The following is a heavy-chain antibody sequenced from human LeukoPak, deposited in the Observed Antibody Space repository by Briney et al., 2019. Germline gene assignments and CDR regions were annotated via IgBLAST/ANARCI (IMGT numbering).Heavy chain of an antibody. Sequence: SETLSLTCTVSGGSISSSSYYWGWIRQPPGEGLEWIGSIYYSGSTYYNPSLKSRVTISVDTSKNQFSLKLSSVTAADTAVYYCAAVKTPRYCSSTSCTSYFDYWGQGTLVTVSS. J-gene: IGHJ4*02. CDR3: AAVKTPRYCSSTSCTSYFDY. CDR1: GGSISSSSYY. CDR2: IYYSGST. D-gene: IGHD2-2*01. V-gene: IGHV4-39*01.